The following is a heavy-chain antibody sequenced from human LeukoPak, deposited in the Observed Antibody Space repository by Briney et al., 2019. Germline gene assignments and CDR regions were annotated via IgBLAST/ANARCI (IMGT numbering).Heavy chain of an antibody. CDR1: RFTFSSYG. CDR2: IRHDGSSK. V-gene: IGHV3-30*02. J-gene: IGHJ4*02. Sequence: PGGSLRLSCAASRFTFSSYGMHWVRQAPGKGLEWVAFIRHDGSSKYYADSVKGRFTISRDNSKNTLYLQMSSLRAEDTAVYYCAKDGDFWSGPPYYWGQGTLVTVSS. CDR3: AKDGDFWSGPPYY. D-gene: IGHD3-3*01.